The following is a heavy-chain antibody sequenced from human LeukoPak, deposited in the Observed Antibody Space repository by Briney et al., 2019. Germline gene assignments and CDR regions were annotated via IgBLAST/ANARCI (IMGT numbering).Heavy chain of an antibody. J-gene: IGHJ4*02. V-gene: IGHV3-48*04. Sequence: GGSLRLSCAASEFVFSSYSMNWVRQAPGEGLEWVAYISSGSTTIYYADSVKGRFTISRDNAKNSLYLQMDSLRAEDTAVYYCAREIGPIDHWGQGTLVTVSS. CDR2: ISSGSTTI. CDR1: EFVFSSYS. CDR3: AREIGPIDH.